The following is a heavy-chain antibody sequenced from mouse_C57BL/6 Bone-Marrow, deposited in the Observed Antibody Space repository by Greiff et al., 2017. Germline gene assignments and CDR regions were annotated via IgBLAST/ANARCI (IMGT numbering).Heavy chain of an antibody. V-gene: IGHV5-4*03. D-gene: IGHD1-1*01. CDR1: GFTFSSYA. CDR3: ARYYYGSSYSWFAY. Sequence: EVKLQESGGGLVKPGGSLKLSCAASGFTFSSYAMSWVRQTPEKRLEWVATISDGGSYTYYPDNVKGRFTISRDKAKNNLYLQMSHLKSEDTAMYYCARYYYGSSYSWFAYWGQGTLVTVSA. J-gene: IGHJ3*01. CDR2: ISDGGSYT.